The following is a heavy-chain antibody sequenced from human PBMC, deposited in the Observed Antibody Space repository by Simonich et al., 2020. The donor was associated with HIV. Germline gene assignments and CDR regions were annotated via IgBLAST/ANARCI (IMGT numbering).Heavy chain of an antibody. CDR2: ISIRSSSI. V-gene: IGHV3-48*01. Sequence: SGGGLVQPGGSLTLSCAASGFTFSSYSMNWVRKAPVKGLEWVSYISIRSSSIYYADSVKGRFTISRDKAKNSLYLQMNSLRAEDTAVYYCARAGGHLDYWGQGTLVTVSS. D-gene: IGHD3-16*01. J-gene: IGHJ4*02. CDR3: ARAGGHLDY. CDR1: GFTFSSYS.